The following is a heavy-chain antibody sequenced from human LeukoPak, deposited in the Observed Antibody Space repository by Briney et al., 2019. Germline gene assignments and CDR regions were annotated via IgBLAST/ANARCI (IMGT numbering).Heavy chain of an antibody. Sequence: SETLSLTCTVSDGSITSRSYYWGWIRQPPGNGLEWLGSIYYSGSTNYNPSLKSRVTISVDTSKNQFSLKLSSVTAADTAVYYCASGNYDFWSGYYTFDYWGQGTLVTVSS. V-gene: IGHV4-39*07. CDR1: DGSITSRSYY. D-gene: IGHD3-3*01. CDR2: IYYSGST. CDR3: ASGNYDFWSGYYTFDY. J-gene: IGHJ4*02.